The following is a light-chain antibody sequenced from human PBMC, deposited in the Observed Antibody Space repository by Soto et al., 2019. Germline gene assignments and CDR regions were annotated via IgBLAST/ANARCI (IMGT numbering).Light chain of an antibody. CDR1: QDISNY. V-gene: IGKV1-33*01. J-gene: IGKJ1*01. Sequence: DIQMTQSPSSLSASVGDRVTITCQASQDISNYLNWYQQKPGKAPKLLIYDASNLETGVPSRFSGSGSGTDFTFTISSLQPEDIATYYCQQYANLHPWTFGQGTKVEIK. CDR2: DAS. CDR3: QQYANLHPWT.